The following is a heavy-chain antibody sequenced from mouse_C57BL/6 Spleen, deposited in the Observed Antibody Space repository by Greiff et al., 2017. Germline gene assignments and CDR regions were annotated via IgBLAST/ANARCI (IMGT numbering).Heavy chain of an antibody. V-gene: IGHV1-52*01. CDR3: AITTVVAPLGYGDV. Sequence: VQLQQPGAELVRPGSSVKLSCKASGYTFTSYWMHWVKQRPIQGLEWIGNIDPSDSETHYNQKFKDKATLTVDKSSSTAYMQLSSLTSEDSAVYYCAITTVVAPLGYGDVWGTGTTVTVSS. J-gene: IGHJ1*03. CDR1: GYTFTSYW. D-gene: IGHD1-1*01. CDR2: IDPSDSET.